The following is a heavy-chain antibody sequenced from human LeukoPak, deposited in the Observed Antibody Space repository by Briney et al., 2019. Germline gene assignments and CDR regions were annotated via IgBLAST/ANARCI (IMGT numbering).Heavy chain of an antibody. Sequence: PGGSLRLSCAASEFTFSSFAMHWVRQAPGKGLEWVAVISYDGSKEYYADSVKGRFTISRDNSKNTLYLQMNSLRAEDTAVYYCAKPSGSYGGYFDYWGQGTLVTVSS. CDR1: EFTFSSFA. CDR3: AKPSGSYGGYFDY. V-gene: IGHV3-30-3*02. J-gene: IGHJ4*02. CDR2: ISYDGSKE. D-gene: IGHD1-26*01.